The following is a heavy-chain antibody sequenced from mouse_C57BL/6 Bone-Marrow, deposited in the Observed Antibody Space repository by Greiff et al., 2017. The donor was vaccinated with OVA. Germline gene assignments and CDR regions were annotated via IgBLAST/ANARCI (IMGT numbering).Heavy chain of an antibody. V-gene: IGHV2-2*01. J-gene: IGHJ4*01. CDR1: GFSLTSYG. CDR2: IWSGGST. CDR3: ASVYDYFYAMDY. Sequence: QVQLQQSGPGLVQPSQSLSITCTVSGFSLTSYGVHWVRQSPGKGLEWLGVIWSGGSTDYNAAFISRLSISKDNSKSQVFFKMNSLQADDTAIYYCASVYDYFYAMDYWGQGTSVTVSS. D-gene: IGHD2-4*01.